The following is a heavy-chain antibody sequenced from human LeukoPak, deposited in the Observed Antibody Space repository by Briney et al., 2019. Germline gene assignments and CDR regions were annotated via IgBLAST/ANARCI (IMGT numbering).Heavy chain of an antibody. D-gene: IGHD3-22*01. V-gene: IGHV3-23*01. CDR2: ISGGGGST. J-gene: IGHJ4*02. Sequence: HPGGSLRLSCTVSGFTVSTNSMSWVRRAPGKGLEWVSAISGGGGSTYYADSVKGRFTISRDNSKNTLYLQMNSLRAEDTAVYYCAKDWYDSSLYYFDYWGQGTLVTVSS. CDR1: GFTVSTNS. CDR3: AKDWYDSSLYYFDY.